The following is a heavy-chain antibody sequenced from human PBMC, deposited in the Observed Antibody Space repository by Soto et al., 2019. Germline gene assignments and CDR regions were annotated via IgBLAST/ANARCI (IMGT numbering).Heavy chain of an antibody. Sequence: QVQLVQSGAEVKKPGSSVKVSCKASGGTFSSYAISWVRQAPGQGLEWVGGIIPIFGTANYAQKFQGRVTITAYESTSTGYMELRSVISQATAVYYCARGPDYGDYATYFDFWGQGTLVPVSS. CDR2: IIPIFGTA. V-gene: IGHV1-69*01. CDR1: GGTFSSYA. D-gene: IGHD4-17*01. J-gene: IGHJ4*02. CDR3: ARGPDYGDYATYFDF.